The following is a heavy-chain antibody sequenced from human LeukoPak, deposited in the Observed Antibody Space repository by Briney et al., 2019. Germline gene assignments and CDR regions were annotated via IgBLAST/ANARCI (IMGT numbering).Heavy chain of an antibody. J-gene: IGHJ4*02. V-gene: IGHV3-7*01. D-gene: IGHD2-15*01. CDR2: INQDGSEK. CDR3: ARAREAPANVFPDH. CDR1: GFTFSRYW. Sequence: GGSLRLSCAASGFTFSRYWMTWVRQSPGKGLEWVANINQDGSEKYYGDSVTGRFTISRDNAENSVFLQMNSLRADDTGVYYCARAREAPANVFPDHWGQGVVVTVSS.